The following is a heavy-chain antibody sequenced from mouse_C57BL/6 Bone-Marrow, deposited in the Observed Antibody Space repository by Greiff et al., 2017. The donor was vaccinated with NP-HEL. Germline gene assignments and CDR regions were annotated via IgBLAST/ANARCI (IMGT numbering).Heavy chain of an antibody. CDR2: IDPNSGGT. Sequence: QVQLQQPGAELVKPGASVKLSCKASGYTFTGYWMHWVKQRPGRGLEWIGRIDPNSGGTKYNEKFKSKATLTVDKPSSTAYLQLSSLTSEDSAVDYCARSRAITTVGYFDVWGTGTTVTVSS. D-gene: IGHD1-1*01. CDR1: GYTFTGYW. V-gene: IGHV1-72*01. CDR3: ARSRAITTVGYFDV. J-gene: IGHJ1*03.